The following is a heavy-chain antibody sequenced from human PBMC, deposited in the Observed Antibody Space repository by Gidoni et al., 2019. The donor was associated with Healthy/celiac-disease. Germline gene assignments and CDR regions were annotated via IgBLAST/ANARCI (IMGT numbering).Heavy chain of an antibody. CDR1: GFTFSSYA. CDR2: VSYDGSNK. D-gene: IGHD5-12*01. J-gene: IGHJ4*02. V-gene: IGHV3-30*04. CDR3: ARGGDGYNHETDY. Sequence: QVQLVESGGGVVQPGRSLRLSWAASGFTFSSYAMHGVRQAPGKGLEWVAVVSYDGSNKYYADSVKGRFTISRDNSKNTLYLQMNSLRAEDTAVYYCARGGDGYNHETDYWGQGTLVTVSS.